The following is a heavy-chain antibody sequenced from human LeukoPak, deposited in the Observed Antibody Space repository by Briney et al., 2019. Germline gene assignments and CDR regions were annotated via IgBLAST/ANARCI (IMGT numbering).Heavy chain of an antibody. Sequence: GGSLRLSCAASGFTFSPYWMYWVRQAPGKGLEWVSRLNSDGTTYYADSVEGRFTISRDNAKNTLYLEMNSLRAEDTAMYYCARDLYPSCDHWGQETLVTVSS. CDR1: GFTFSPYW. CDR3: ARDLYPSCDH. CDR2: LNSDGTT. V-gene: IGHV3-74*01. J-gene: IGHJ4*02. D-gene: IGHD2-2*01.